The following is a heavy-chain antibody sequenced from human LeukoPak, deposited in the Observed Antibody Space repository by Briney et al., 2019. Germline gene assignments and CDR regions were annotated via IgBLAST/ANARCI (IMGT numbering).Heavy chain of an antibody. J-gene: IGHJ4*02. CDR2: IYYSGST. V-gene: IGHV4-61*01. D-gene: IGHD3-10*01. CDR3: AGYDYYGSGSYPFDY. CDR1: GYSINSGYY. Sequence: SETLSLTCNVSGYSINSGYYWSWIRQPPGKGLEWIGYIYYSGSTNYNPSLKSRVTISVDTSKNQFSLKLSSVTAADTAVYYCAGYDYYGSGSYPFDYWGQGTLVTVSS.